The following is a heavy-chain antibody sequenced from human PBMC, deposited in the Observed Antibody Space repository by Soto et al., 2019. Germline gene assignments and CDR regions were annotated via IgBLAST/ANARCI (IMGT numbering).Heavy chain of an antibody. CDR1: GASISSHY. Sequence: QVQLQESGPGLVKPSETLSLTCTVSGASISSHYWSWIRQSPGKGLEWLGYIYYSGSTDYNPSLTSRLTISVDTSKNQLALRLSSVTAADTAVYYCARHIGTTPAVWYFDLWGRGTLVKVSS. V-gene: IGHV4-59*08. J-gene: IGHJ2*01. CDR3: ARHIGTTPAVWYFDL. D-gene: IGHD1-26*01. CDR2: IYYSGST.